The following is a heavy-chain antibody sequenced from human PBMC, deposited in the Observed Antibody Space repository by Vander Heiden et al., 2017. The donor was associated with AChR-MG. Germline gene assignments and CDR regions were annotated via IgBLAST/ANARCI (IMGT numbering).Heavy chain of an antibody. Sequence: QLQLQESGPGLVKPSETLSLTCTVSGGSISSSSYYWGWIRQPPGKGLEWIGSIYYSGSTYYNPSLKSRVTISVDTSKNQFSLKLSSVTAADTAVYYCARQDGGVVVHEYYFDYWGQGTLVTVSS. V-gene: IGHV4-39*01. CDR3: ARQDGGVVVHEYYFDY. CDR2: IYYSGST. D-gene: IGHD3-22*01. J-gene: IGHJ4*02. CDR1: GGSISSSSYY.